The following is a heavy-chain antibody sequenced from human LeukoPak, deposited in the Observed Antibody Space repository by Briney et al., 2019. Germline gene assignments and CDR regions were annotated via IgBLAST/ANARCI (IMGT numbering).Heavy chain of an antibody. J-gene: IGHJ4*02. CDR3: ARGGFGSGSDFDY. D-gene: IGHD3-10*01. V-gene: IGHV1-8*02. Sequence: ASVKVSCKASGYTFTGYYMHWVRQATGQGLEGMGWMNPNSGDTGYVQKFQGRVTMTRSTSISTAYMELSSLRSEDTAIYYCARGGFGSGSDFDYWGQGTLVTVSS. CDR1: GYTFTGYY. CDR2: MNPNSGDT.